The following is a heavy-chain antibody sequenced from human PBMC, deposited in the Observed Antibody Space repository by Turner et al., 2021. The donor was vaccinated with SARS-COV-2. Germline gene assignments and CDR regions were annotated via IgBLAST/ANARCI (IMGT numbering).Heavy chain of an antibody. CDR2: IKQDGSEK. D-gene: IGHD6-13*01. V-gene: IGHV3-7*01. Sequence: EVQLVESGGGVVQPGGSLRLSCAASRLTFSSYWMSWVRQAPGKGLEWVANIKQDGSEKYYVDSVKGRFTISRDNAKNTLYLQMNSLRAEDTAVYYCASPGGSSSWYVGYYGMDVWGQGTTVTVSS. CDR3: ASPGGSSSWYVGYYGMDV. CDR1: RLTFSSYW. J-gene: IGHJ6*02.